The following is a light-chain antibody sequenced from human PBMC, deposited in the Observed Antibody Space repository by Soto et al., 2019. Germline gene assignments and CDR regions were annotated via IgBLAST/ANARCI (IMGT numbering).Light chain of an antibody. CDR3: QQYNNWPG. Sequence: EIVMTQSPATLSVSPGERATLSCRASQSVSSNLAWYQQKPGQAPRLLIYGASTRATGIPARFSGSGSVTEFPLTSSSQQSEDFAVYYCQQYNNWPGFGQGTKVEIK. V-gene: IGKV3-15*01. J-gene: IGKJ1*01. CDR2: GAS. CDR1: QSVSSN.